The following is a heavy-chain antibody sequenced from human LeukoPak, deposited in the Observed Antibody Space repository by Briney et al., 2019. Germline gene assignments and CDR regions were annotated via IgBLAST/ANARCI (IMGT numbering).Heavy chain of an antibody. J-gene: IGHJ4*02. D-gene: IGHD3-22*01. CDR2: INSSGGST. CDR1: GYTFTNYY. V-gene: IGHV1-46*01. CDR3: ARGNYYESSGYYSPLDY. Sequence: ASVKVSCKASGYTFTNYYMHWVRQAPGQGLGWMGIINSSGGSTTYAQNFQGRVTMTRDTSTSTDYMELSSLRSEDTAVYYCARGNYYESSGYYSPLDYWGQGTLVTVCS.